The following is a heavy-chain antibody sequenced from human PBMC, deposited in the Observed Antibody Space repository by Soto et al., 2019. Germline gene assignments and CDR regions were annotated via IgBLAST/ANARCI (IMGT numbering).Heavy chain of an antibody. CDR2: FFYNRNT. CDR1: GGSISSGEYY. CDR3: ARARITMFRALISCHX. J-gene: IGHJ1*01. D-gene: IGHD3-10*02. V-gene: IGHV4-30-4*01. Sequence: SETLSVTFTVSGGSISSGEYYWNWIRQSPGKGVELIGGFFYNRNTFYNPSLKSRVSISVDPSENQFALKVMSVTAADTAVYYCARARITMFRALISCHXWGQVTRFTLSX.